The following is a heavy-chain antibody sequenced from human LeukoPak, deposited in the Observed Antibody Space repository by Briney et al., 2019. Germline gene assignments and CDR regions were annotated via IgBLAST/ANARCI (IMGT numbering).Heavy chain of an antibody. CDR3: ATVIYCSGGSCFWRHWFDP. CDR2: ISAYNGNT. J-gene: IGHJ5*02. CDR1: GYTFNSYG. Sequence: EASVKVSCKASGYTFNSYGISWVRQAPGQGLAWMGWISAYNGNTNYAQNLQGRVTMTTDTSTSTAYMELRSLRSDDTAVYFCATVIYCSGGSCFWRHWFDPWGQGTLVTVSS. D-gene: IGHD2-15*01. V-gene: IGHV1-18*01.